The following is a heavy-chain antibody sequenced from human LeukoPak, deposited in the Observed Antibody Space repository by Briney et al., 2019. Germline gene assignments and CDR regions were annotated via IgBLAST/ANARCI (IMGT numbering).Heavy chain of an antibody. D-gene: IGHD5-24*01. V-gene: IGHV3-48*03. CDR1: GFTFSTYE. CDR3: AREDGPIDS. Sequence: AGGSLILSCAASGFTFSTYEMNWVRQGPGKGLEWISYVSISGTPIYADSVKGRFTSSRDNAKNSLFLQMNSLRAEDAAVYYCAREDGPIDSWGQGTLVTVSS. J-gene: IGHJ4*02. CDR2: VSISGTPI.